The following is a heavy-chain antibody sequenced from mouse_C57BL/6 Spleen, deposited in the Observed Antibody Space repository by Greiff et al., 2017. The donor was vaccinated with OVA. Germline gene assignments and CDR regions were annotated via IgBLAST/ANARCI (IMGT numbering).Heavy chain of an antibody. CDR1: GYTFTSYW. D-gene: IGHD2-5*01. CDR3: ARSDYSNYAWFAY. Sequence: VQLQQPGAELVRPGTSVKLSCKASGYTFTSYWMHWVKQRPGQGLEWIGVIDPSDSYTNYNQKFKGKATLTVDTSSSTAYMQLSSLTSEDSAVYSCARSDYSNYAWFAYWGQGTLVTVSA. CDR2: IDPSDSYT. V-gene: IGHV1-59*01. J-gene: IGHJ3*01.